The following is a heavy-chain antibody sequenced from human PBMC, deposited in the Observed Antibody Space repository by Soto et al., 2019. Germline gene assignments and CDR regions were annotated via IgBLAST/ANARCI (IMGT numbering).Heavy chain of an antibody. J-gene: IGHJ3*02. CDR2: ISAYNGNT. D-gene: IGHD5-12*01. V-gene: IGHV1-18*01. CDR1: GYTFTSYG. Sequence: AASVKVSCKASGYTFTSYGISWVRQAPGQGLEWMGWISAYNGNTNYAQKLQGRVTMTTDTSTSTAYMELRSLRSDDTAVYYCALKKRGIVAPLNDAFDIWGQGTMVTVSS. CDR3: ALKKRGIVAPLNDAFDI.